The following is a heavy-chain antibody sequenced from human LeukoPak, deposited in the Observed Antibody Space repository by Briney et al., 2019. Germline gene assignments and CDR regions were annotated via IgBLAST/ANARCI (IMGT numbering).Heavy chain of an antibody. Sequence: SETLSLTCTVSGGSISSYYWTWIRQPPGKGLVWVGYIHYSGSTNYNPSLKSRVTISVDTSKNQFSLKLSSVTAADTAVYYCARVSWFPGTSYYYMDVWGRGTTVTVSS. CDR3: ARVSWFPGTSYYYMDV. D-gene: IGHD1-1*01. J-gene: IGHJ6*03. CDR2: IHYSGST. CDR1: GGSISSYY. V-gene: IGHV4-59*01.